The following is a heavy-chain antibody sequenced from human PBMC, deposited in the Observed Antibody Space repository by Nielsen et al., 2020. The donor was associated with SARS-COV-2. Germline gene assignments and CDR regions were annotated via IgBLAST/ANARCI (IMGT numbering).Heavy chain of an antibody. V-gene: IGHV1-69*04. CDR3: ACSYYYDSSGYRNWFDP. D-gene: IGHD3-22*01. J-gene: IGHJ5*02. CDR1: GYTFTSYD. Sequence: SVKVSCKASGYTFTSYDINWVRQATGQGLEWMGRIIPILGIANYAQKFQGRVTITADKSTSTAYMELSSLRSEDTAVYYCACSYYYDSSGYRNWFDPWGQGTLVTVSS. CDR2: IIPILGIA.